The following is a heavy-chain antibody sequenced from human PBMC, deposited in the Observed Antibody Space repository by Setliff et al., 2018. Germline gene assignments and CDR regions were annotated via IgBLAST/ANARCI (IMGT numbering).Heavy chain of an antibody. J-gene: IGHJ3*02. CDR3: ASPRRDDLDSPFDAFDI. CDR1: GISISSGHY. CDR2: IYHKGRT. D-gene: IGHD3-3*01. V-gene: IGHV4-38-2*01. Sequence: SETLSLTCGVSGISISSGHYWGWIRQPPGKGLEWIATIYHKGRTYYNPSLDSRVTISLDTSKNHFSLRLSSVTAADTAVDYCASPRRDDLDSPFDAFDIWGQGTKVTVSS.